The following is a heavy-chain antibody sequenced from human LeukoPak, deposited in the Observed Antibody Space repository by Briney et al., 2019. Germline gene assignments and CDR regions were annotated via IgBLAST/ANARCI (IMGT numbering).Heavy chain of an antibody. CDR1: GGSFSGYY. D-gene: IGHD6-13*01. CDR3: ARDRDSSSWYRDAFDI. V-gene: IGHV4-34*01. Sequence: SETLYLTCAVYGGSFSGYYWSWIRQPPGKGLEWIGEINHSGSTNYNPSLKSRVTISVDTSKNQFSLKLSSVTAADTAVHYCARDRDSSSWYRDAFDIWGQGTMVTVSS. J-gene: IGHJ3*02. CDR2: INHSGST.